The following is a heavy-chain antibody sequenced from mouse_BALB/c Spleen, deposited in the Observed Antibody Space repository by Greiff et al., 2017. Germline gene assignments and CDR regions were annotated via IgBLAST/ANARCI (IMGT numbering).Heavy chain of an antibody. V-gene: IGHV7-3*02. CDR3: ARVLGRGGVFDY. D-gene: IGHD4-1*01. CDR1: GFTFTDYY. J-gene: IGHJ2*01. CDR2: IRNKANGYTT. Sequence: EVQLVESGGGLVQPGGSLRLSCATSGFTFTDYYMSWVRQPPGKALEWLGFIRNKANGYTTEYSASVKGRFTISRDNSQSILYLQMSTLRAEDSATYYCARVLGRGGVFDYWGQGTTLTVSS.